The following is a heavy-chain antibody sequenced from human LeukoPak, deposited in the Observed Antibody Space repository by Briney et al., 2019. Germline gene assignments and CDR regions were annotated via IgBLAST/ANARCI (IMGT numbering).Heavy chain of an antibody. D-gene: IGHD3-3*01. Sequence: ASVKVSCKASGYTFTSYGISWVRQAPGQGLEWMGWISAYNGNTNHAQKLQGRVTMTTDTSTSTAYMELRSLRSDDTAVYYCARDEESGRYDFWSGYFRGGARRYYFDYWGQGTLVTVSS. CDR3: ARDEESGRYDFWSGYFRGGARRYYFDY. V-gene: IGHV1-18*01. CDR1: GYTFTSYG. CDR2: ISAYNGNT. J-gene: IGHJ4*02.